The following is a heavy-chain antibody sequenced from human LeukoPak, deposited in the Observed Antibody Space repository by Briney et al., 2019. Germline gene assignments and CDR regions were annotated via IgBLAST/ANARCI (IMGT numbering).Heavy chain of an antibody. CDR3: ARGSIYYYGSGSYSKTFDY. V-gene: IGHV1-2*02. Sequence: EASVKVSCKASGYTFTGYYMHWVRQAPGQGLEWMGWINPNSGDTNYAQKFQGRVTMTPDTAISTAYMELSRLTSDDTAVYYCARGSIYYYGSGSYSKTFDYWGQGTLVTVSS. J-gene: IGHJ4*02. CDR2: INPNSGDT. D-gene: IGHD3-10*01. CDR1: GYTFTGYY.